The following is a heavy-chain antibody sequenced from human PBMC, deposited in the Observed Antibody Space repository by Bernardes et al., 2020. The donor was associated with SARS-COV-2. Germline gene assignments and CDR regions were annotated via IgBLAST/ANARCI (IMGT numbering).Heavy chain of an antibody. J-gene: IGHJ4*02. CDR1: AYTLTTYH. V-gene: IGHV1-18*01. CDR2: ISAKNGDT. D-gene: IGHD6-6*01. CDR3: ARTRWAGSARTHFDH. Sequence: AAVKDSCKTSAYTLTTYHITWVRQAPGKGLEWMGWISAKNGDTTYAQKFQDRVTMTTDTSTSTAHMEVRSLKSDDTAVYFCARTRWAGSARTHFDHWGQGTLVTVSS.